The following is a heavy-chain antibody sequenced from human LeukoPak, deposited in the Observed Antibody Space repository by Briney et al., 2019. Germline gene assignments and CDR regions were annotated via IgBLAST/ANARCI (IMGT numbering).Heavy chain of an antibody. V-gene: IGHV4-39*07. CDR1: GGSIDSSSYY. D-gene: IGHD6-13*01. CDR3: ARADYSSTWSHDYYYMDV. Sequence: PSETLSLTCSVSGGSIDSSSYYWAWIRQPPGKGLEWIGSIYYTGSTYYNPSLKSRVTISVDTSKNQFSLKLSSVTAADTAVYYCARADYSSTWSHDYYYMDVWGKGTTVTVSS. J-gene: IGHJ6*03. CDR2: IYYTGST.